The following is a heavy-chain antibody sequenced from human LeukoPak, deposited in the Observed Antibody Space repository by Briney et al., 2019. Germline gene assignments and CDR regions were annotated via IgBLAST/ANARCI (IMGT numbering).Heavy chain of an antibody. CDR1: GFTFSSYG. D-gene: IGHD1-7*01. CDR3: ARDVYLTGTFFDY. V-gene: IGHV3-33*01. Sequence: PGGSLRLSCAASGFTFSSYGMQWVRQAPGKGVEGVAVIWYDGSNKYYADSVKGRFTISRDNYKNTLYLQMNSLRAEDTAVYYCARDVYLTGTFFDYWGQGTLVTVSS. CDR2: IWYDGSNK. J-gene: IGHJ4*02.